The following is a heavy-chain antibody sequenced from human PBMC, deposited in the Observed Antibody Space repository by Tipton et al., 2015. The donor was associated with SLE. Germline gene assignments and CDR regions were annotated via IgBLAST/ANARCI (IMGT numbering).Heavy chain of an antibody. Sequence: TLSLTCTVSGGSISTGAYYWNWIRQHPGKGLEWIGNIRYGGSTDYNPSLKSRVNISVDTSKNQFSLKLTSVTAADTAVYYCARDSCSSATCYYFDYWGQGIPVTVSS. V-gene: IGHV4-31*03. J-gene: IGHJ4*02. CDR3: ARDSCSSATCYYFDY. CDR2: IRYGGST. CDR1: GGSISTGAYY. D-gene: IGHD2-2*01.